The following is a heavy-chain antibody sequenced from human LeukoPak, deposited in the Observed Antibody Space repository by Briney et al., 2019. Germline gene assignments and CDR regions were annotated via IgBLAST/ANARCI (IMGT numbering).Heavy chain of an antibody. V-gene: IGHV1-2*02. CDR3: AREYSASEH. J-gene: IGHJ1*01. CDR2: IDPYTGNT. CDR1: GYNFVGYY. Sequence: ASVKVSCKASGYNFVGYYLHWVRQAPGQGLEWMAWIDPYTGNTHYAQKFQGRITVTRDTSLSTTYMELNWLTSDDTALYYCAREYSASEHWGQGALVTVSS. D-gene: IGHD5-12*01.